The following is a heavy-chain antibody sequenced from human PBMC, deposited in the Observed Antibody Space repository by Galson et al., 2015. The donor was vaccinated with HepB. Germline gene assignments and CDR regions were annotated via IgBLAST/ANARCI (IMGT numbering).Heavy chain of an antibody. J-gene: IGHJ3*02. V-gene: IGHV4-59*01. CDR3: ARGGYSGYDPI. CDR1: GGSISSYY. Sequence: SETLSLTCTVSGGSISSYYWTWIRQPPGKGLEWIGYIYSSGTTNYNPSLKSRVTISLDTSKNQFSLKLTSVIAADTAVYYCARGGYSGYDPIWGQGTMVTVSS. D-gene: IGHD5-12*01. CDR2: IYSSGTT.